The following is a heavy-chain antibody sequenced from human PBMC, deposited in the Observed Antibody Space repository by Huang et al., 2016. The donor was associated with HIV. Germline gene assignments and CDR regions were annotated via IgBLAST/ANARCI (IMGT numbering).Heavy chain of an antibody. D-gene: IGHD2-15*01. CDR3: ITDRYCSGDNGYLSSEYFQH. V-gene: IGHV3-15*01. J-gene: IGHJ1*01. Sequence: EVQLVESGGGLVKPWGSLRLSCAASGFTFTNAWMSWVRQAQGKGREWGGRIKSKNDGGTTDYAAPVKDRFTLARDESKNRLYLHMNSLKTEDTAIYYCITDRYCSGDNGYLSSEYFQHWGQGTLVTVSS. CDR1: GFTFTNAW. CDR2: IKSKNDGGTT.